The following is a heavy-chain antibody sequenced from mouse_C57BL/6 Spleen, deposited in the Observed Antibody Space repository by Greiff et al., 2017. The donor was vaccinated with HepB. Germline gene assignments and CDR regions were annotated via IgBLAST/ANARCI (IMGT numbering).Heavy chain of an antibody. D-gene: IGHD6-1*01. J-gene: IGHJ2*01. V-gene: IGHV1-82*01. CDR3: ARSSAALDY. CDR2: IYPGDGDT. Sequence: VQLQQSGPELVKPGASVKISCKASGYAFSSSWMNWVKQRPGKGLEWIGRIYPGDGDTNYNGKFKGKATLTADKSSSTAYMQLSSLTSEDSAVYFCARSSAALDYWGQGTTLTVSS. CDR1: GYAFSSSW.